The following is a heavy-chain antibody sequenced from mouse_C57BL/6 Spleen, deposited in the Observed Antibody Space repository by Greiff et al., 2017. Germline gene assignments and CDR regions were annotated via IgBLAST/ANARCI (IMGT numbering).Heavy chain of an antibody. CDR1: GYTFTDYE. Sequence: QVQLKQSGAELVRPGASVTLSCKASGYTFTDYEMHWVKQTPVHGLEWIGAIDPETGGTAYNQKFKGKAILTADKSSSTAYMELRSLTSEDSAVYYCTFYDYDPFAYWGQGTLVTVSA. CDR2: IDPETGGT. V-gene: IGHV1-15*01. D-gene: IGHD2-4*01. CDR3: TFYDYDPFAY. J-gene: IGHJ3*01.